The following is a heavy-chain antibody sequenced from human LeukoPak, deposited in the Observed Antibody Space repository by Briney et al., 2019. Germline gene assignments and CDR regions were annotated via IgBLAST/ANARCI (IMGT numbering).Heavy chain of an antibody. V-gene: IGHV1-8*03. CDR1: GYTFTSYD. D-gene: IGHD2-2*01. J-gene: IGHJ6*03. CDR2: MNPNSGNT. CDR3: ARVGSSTSYHYYMDV. Sequence: ASVKVSCKASGYTFTSYDINWVRQATGQGLEWMGWMNPNSGNTGYAQKFQGRVTITRNTSISTAYMELSSLRSEDTAVYYCARVGSSTSYHYYMDVWGKGTTVTVSS.